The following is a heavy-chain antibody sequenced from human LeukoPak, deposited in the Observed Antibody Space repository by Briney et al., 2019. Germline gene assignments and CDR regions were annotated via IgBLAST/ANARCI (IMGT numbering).Heavy chain of an antibody. V-gene: IGHV4-34*01. CDR2: INHSGST. J-gene: IGHJ4*02. Sequence: PSETLSLTCAVYGGSFSGYYRSWIRQPPGKGLEWIGEINHSGSTNYNPSLKSRVTISVDTSKNQFSLKLSSVTAADTAVYYCARGRLRYYYDSSGYYYGIRFDYWGQGTLVTVSS. D-gene: IGHD3-22*01. CDR1: GGSFSGYY. CDR3: ARGRLRYYYDSSGYYYGIRFDY.